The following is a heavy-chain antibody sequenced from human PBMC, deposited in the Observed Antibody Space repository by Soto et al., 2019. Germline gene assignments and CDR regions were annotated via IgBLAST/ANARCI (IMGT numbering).Heavy chain of an antibody. V-gene: IGHV3-30-3*01. CDR2: ISDDGDKV. Sequence: GSLRLSCAASEFTFSDYAMHWVRQAPGKGLEWVAVISDDGDKVFYADSMKDRLTISRDNSKSTLFLQLTSLGPEDTALYYCARAHYHDSSGPNGHAFDIWGQGTLVTV. D-gene: IGHD3-22*01. J-gene: IGHJ3*02. CDR1: EFTFSDYA. CDR3: ARAHYHDSSGPNGHAFDI.